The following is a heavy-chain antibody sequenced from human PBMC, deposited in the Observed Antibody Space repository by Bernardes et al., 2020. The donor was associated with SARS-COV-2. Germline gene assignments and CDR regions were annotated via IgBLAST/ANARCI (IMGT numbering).Heavy chain of an antibody. CDR3: ARGANYAMGV. Sequence: LSLTCAISGDSVSSNSAVWHWIRQSPSRGLEWLGRTSYRSKWNYDYAVSVKSRITISPDTSKNQFSLELTSVTPEETAVYYCARGANYAMGVWGQGTTVTVSS. J-gene: IGHJ6*02. V-gene: IGHV6-1*01. CDR2: TSYRSKWNY. CDR1: GDSVSSNSAV.